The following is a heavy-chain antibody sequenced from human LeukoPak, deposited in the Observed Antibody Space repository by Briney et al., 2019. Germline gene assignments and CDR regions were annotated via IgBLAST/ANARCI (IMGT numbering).Heavy chain of an antibody. CDR1: GFTVKNNY. CDR2: IKQDESLK. D-gene: IGHD1-14*01. CDR3: ARPGEPTDDIWVDS. V-gene: IGHV3-7*04. J-gene: IGHJ5*01. Sequence: PGGSLRLSCAASGFTVKNNYMNWFRQAPGKGLEWVASIKQDESLKYYVDSVKGRFTISRDNAKNSLYLQMNSLRAEDTAVYYCARPGEPTDDIWVDSWGQGTLVTVSS.